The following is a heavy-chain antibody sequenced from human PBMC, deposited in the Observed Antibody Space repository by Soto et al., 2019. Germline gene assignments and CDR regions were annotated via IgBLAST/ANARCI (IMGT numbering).Heavy chain of an antibody. J-gene: IGHJ6*02. CDR2: IYPGDSDT. CDR3: ATSYCSSTSCYQRYGMDV. V-gene: IGHV5-51*01. D-gene: IGHD2-2*01. Sequence: TGESRKISCKGSGYSFTSYWIGWVRQMPGKGLEWMGIIYPGDSDTRYSPSFQGQVTISADKSISTAYLQWSSLKASDTAMYYCATSYCSSTSCYQRYGMDVWGQGTTVTVSS. CDR1: GYSFTSYW.